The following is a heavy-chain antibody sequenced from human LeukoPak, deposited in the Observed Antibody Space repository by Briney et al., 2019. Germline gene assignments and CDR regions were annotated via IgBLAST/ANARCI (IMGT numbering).Heavy chain of an antibody. D-gene: IGHD4-17*01. CDR3: ARDVDYGDQYYFDY. CDR1: GYTFTSYG. J-gene: IGHJ4*02. CDR2: ISAYNGNT. V-gene: IGHV1-18*01. Sequence: ASVKVSCKASGYTFTSYGTSWVRQAPGQGLEWMGWISAYNGNTNYAQKLQGRVTMTTDTSTSTAYMELRSLRSDDTAVYYCARDVDYGDQYYFDYWGQGTLVTVSS.